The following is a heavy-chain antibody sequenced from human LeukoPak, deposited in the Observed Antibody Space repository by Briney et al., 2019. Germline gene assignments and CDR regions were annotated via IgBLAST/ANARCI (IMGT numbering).Heavy chain of an antibody. CDR3: ARGVVGATTGWYFDL. CDR2: IWSDESNK. CDR1: GFTFSNYG. D-gene: IGHD1-26*01. Sequence: GGSLRLSCAASGFTFSNYGVHWVRQAPGKGLEWVAVIWSDESNKYYADSVRGRFTISRDNFKNTLYLHMNRLRAEDTTVYYCARGVVGATTGWYFDLWGRGTLVTVSS. J-gene: IGHJ2*01. V-gene: IGHV3-33*01.